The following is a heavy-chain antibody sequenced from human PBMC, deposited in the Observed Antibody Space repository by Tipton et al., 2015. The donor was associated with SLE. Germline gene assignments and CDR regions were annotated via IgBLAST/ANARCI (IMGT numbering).Heavy chain of an antibody. D-gene: IGHD3/OR15-3a*01. V-gene: IGHV3-21*04. CDR1: GFTFSDYT. Sequence: SLRLSCAASGFTFSDYTMNWVRQAPGKGPEWVSSISSSNTYIYYADSVKGRFTISRDNSRDTVYLQMNNLRAEDAAAYFCARGVEYGTGTDFWGQGTMVTVSS. CDR3: ARGVEYGTGTDF. CDR2: ISSSNTYI. J-gene: IGHJ3*01.